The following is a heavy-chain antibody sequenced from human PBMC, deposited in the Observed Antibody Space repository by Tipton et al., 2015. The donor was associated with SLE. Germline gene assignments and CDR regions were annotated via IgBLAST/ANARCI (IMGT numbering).Heavy chain of an antibody. CDR2: IYYSGST. J-gene: IGHJ3*02. Sequence: LRLSCTVSGGSISSSSYYWGWIRQPSGKGLEWIGSIYYSGSTYYNPSLKSRVTISVDTSKNQFSLKLSSVTAADTAVYYCARDLHGGYRGGAFDIWGQGTMVTVSS. CDR1: GGSISSSSYY. V-gene: IGHV4-39*07. CDR3: ARDLHGGYRGGAFDI. D-gene: IGHD5-12*01.